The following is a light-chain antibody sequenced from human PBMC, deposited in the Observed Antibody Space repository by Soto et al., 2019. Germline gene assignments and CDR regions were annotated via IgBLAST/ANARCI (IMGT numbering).Light chain of an antibody. V-gene: IGLV1-44*01. Sequence: QSVVTQPPSASGTPGQRVTISCSGSNSNIGSNTVSWYQHLPGTAPKSLIYSDNQRPSGVPDRISGSRSGTSASLAISGLQSDAEAEYYGAACGDRLRGLVFGGGTTLTV. CDR1: NSNIGSNT. CDR2: SDN. J-gene: IGLJ2*01. CDR3: AACGDRLRGLV.